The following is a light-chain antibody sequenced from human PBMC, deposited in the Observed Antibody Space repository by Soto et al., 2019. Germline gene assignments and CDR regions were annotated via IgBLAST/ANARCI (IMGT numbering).Light chain of an antibody. CDR2: GVS. V-gene: IGKV3-20*01. CDR1: QSVGSEC. CDR3: QQYGSPSGT. J-gene: IGKJ1*01. Sequence: ENVLRQSPGTLSLSPGKRATLSCRASQSVGSECLAWYQQKPGQAPRLLIYGVSSRATGIADRFSGSGSGTDFTLTISRLAPEDLAVYHCQQYGSPSGTFGQGTKVEIK.